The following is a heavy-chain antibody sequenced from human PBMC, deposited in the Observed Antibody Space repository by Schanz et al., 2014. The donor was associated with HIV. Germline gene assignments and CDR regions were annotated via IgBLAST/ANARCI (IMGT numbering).Heavy chain of an antibody. D-gene: IGHD3-22*01. CDR1: GFSFSNFG. CDR2: ISYDGRNK. Sequence: QVQLVESGGGVVQPGRSLRLSCAASGFSFSNFGMHWVRQAPGKGLEWVAVISYDGRNKYYADSVKGRLTISRDNSKNTLYLQMKSLRREDTAVYFCAKDRNYYDSKYRGKGNYYYYYGMDVWGQGTTVTVSS. CDR3: AKDRNYYDSKYRGKGNYYYYYGMDV. J-gene: IGHJ6*02. V-gene: IGHV3-30*18.